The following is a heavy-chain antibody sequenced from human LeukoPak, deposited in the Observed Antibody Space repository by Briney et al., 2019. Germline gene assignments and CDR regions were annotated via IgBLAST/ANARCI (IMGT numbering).Heavy chain of an antibody. Sequence: GGSLRLSCAASGFTFSSYAMSWVRQAPGKGLEWVAVISYDGSNKYYADSVKGRFTISRDNSKNTLYLQMNSLRAEDTAVYYCAKGKRRWELLTDYWGQGTLVTVSS. CDR1: GFTFSSYA. V-gene: IGHV3-30*18. CDR3: AKGKRRWELLTDY. CDR2: ISYDGSNK. D-gene: IGHD1-26*01. J-gene: IGHJ4*02.